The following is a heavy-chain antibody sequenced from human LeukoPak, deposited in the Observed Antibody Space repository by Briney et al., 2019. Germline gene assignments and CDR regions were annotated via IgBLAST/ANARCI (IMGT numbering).Heavy chain of an antibody. Sequence: SETLSLTCTVSGYSISSGYYWGWIRQPPGKGLEWIGSIYHSGNTDYNPSLKSRVTISVDTSKNQFSLNLSSVTAADTAVYYCARVDSSGWYDDGKSDYWGQGTLVTVSS. V-gene: IGHV4-38-2*02. J-gene: IGHJ4*02. D-gene: IGHD6-19*01. CDR1: GYSISSGYY. CDR2: IYHSGNT. CDR3: ARVDSSGWYDDGKSDY.